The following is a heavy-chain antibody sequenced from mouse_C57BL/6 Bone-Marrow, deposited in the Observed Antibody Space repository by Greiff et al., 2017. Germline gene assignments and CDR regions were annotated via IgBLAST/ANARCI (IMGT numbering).Heavy chain of an antibody. D-gene: IGHD2-3*01. CDR1: GYTFTSYW. Sequence: QVQLQQPGAELVRPGSSVKLSCKASGYTFTSYWMHWVKQRPIQGLEWIGNIDPSDSETHYNQKFKDKATLTVDKSSSTAYMQLSSLTSEDSAVYYCARRGYDGDYGGAMDYWGQGTSVTVSS. V-gene: IGHV1-52*01. CDR3: ARRGYDGDYGGAMDY. CDR2: IDPSDSET. J-gene: IGHJ4*01.